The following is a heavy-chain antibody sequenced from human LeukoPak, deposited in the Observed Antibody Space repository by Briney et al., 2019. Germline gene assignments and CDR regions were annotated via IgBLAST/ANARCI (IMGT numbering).Heavy chain of an antibody. J-gene: IGHJ3*02. D-gene: IGHD2-15*01. CDR1: GGSFSGCY. CDR2: INHSGST. Sequence: SETLSLTCAVYGGSFSGCYWGWIRQPPGKGLEWIGEINHSGSTNYNPSLKSRVTISVDTSKNQFSLKLSSVTAADTAVYYCANTGYDAFDIWGQGTMVTVSS. CDR3: ANTGYDAFDI. V-gene: IGHV4-34*01.